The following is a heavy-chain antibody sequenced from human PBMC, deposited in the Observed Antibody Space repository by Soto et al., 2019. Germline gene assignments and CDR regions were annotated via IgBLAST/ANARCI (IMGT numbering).Heavy chain of an antibody. J-gene: IGHJ6*02. CDR3: SRIYDSSGYYSGYYYGMDV. Sequence: ESGPTLVNPTQTLTLTCTFSGFSLSTSGMCVSWIRQPPGKALEWLALIDWDDDKYYSTSLKTRLTISKDTSKNQVVLTMTNMDPVDTATYYCSRIYDSSGYYSGYYYGMDVWGQGTTVTVSS. CDR2: IDWDDDK. CDR1: GFSLSTSGMC. D-gene: IGHD3-22*01. V-gene: IGHV2-70*01.